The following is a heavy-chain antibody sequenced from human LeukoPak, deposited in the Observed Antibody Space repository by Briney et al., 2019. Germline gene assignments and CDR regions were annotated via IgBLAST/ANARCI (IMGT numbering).Heavy chain of an antibody. V-gene: IGHV1-46*01. J-gene: IGHJ4*02. CDR1: GYTFTTYY. D-gene: IGHD6-13*01. CDR3: ALYSSTWY. CDR2: INPTGGST. Sequence: ASVKVSCKASGYTFTTYYIHWVRQAPGQGLEWMGIINPTGGSTTYAQKFQGRVTMTRDTSTSTVFMELNSLRSEDAAVYYCALYSSTWYWGQGTLVTVSS.